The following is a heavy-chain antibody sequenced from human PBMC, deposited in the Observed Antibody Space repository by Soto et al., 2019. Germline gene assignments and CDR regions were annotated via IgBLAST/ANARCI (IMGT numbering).Heavy chain of an antibody. J-gene: IGHJ6*03. CDR3: ASAVTVEGPYYYYMDV. Sequence: QVQLVQSGAEVKKPGASVKVSCKASGYTFTSYGISWVRQAPGQGLEWMEWISAYNGNTNYAQKLQGRVTMTTDTSTSTAYMELRSLRSDDTAVYYCASAVTVEGPYYYYMDVWGKGTTVTVSS. CDR2: ISAYNGNT. V-gene: IGHV1-18*01. CDR1: GYTFTSYG.